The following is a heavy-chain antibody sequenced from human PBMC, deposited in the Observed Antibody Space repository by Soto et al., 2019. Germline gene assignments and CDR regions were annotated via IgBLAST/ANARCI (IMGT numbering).Heavy chain of an antibody. CDR3: ARRPPFSYGDFVTYYFDY. V-gene: IGHV1-18*01. J-gene: IGHJ4*02. Sequence: ASVKVSCKASGYSFTTYDITWVRQAPGQGLEWMGWISPNSGNTNYAQKLQGRVSMTTETSTRTVYMELRSLRSDDTAVYYCARRPPFSYGDFVTYYFDYWGQGTVVTVSS. D-gene: IGHD4-17*01. CDR1: GYSFTTYD. CDR2: ISPNSGNT.